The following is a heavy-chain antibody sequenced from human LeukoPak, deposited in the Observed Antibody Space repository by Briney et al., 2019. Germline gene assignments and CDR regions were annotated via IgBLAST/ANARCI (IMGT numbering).Heavy chain of an antibody. CDR1: GGSISSYY. V-gene: IGHV4-4*07. CDR3: ARDRSPFYDSSGYYHPLDAFDI. Sequence: PSETLSLTCTVSGGSISSYYWSWIRQPAGKGLEWIGRIYTSGSTNYNPSLKSRVTMSVDTSKNQFSLKLSSVTAADTAVYYCARDRSPFYDSSGYYHPLDAFDIWGQGTMVTVSS. D-gene: IGHD3-22*01. CDR2: IYTSGST. J-gene: IGHJ3*02.